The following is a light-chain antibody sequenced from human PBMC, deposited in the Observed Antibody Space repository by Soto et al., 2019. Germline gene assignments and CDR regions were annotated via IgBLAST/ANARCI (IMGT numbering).Light chain of an antibody. CDR2: AAS. J-gene: IGKJ5*01. CDR3: QQANTLPT. V-gene: IGKV1-39*01. CDR1: QSISTY. Sequence: DIQMTQSPSSLSASVGGRVTITCRASQSISTYLNWYQQKPGKAPKFLIYAASSLQSGVPSRFSGSGSGTDFTLTISSLQPEDFATYYCQQANTLPTFGQGTRLEIK.